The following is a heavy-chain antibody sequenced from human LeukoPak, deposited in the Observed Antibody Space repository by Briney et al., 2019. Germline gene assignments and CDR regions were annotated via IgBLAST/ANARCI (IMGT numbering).Heavy chain of an antibody. J-gene: IGHJ6*03. CDR2: IIPIFGTA. CDR1: GGTFSSYA. D-gene: IGHD3-22*01. CDR3: VRVFSSSYYMDV. Sequence: ASVKVSCKASGGTFSSYAISWVRQAPGQGLEWMGGIIPIFGTANYAQKFQGRVTITADESTTTAYMELSSLRSEDTAVYYCVRVFSSSYYMDVWGKGTTVTISS. V-gene: IGHV1-69*13.